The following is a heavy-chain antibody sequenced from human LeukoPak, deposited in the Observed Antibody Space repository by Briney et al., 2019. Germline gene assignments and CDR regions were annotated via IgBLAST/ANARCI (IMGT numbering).Heavy chain of an antibody. V-gene: IGHV3-23*01. CDR3: AKESSSGYYFSNSDY. D-gene: IGHD3-22*01. Sequence: GGSLRLYCAASGFTFSSYAMSWPPQAPGKGRVGVSGISGSGGSTYYADYVKGRFTISRDNSKNTLYLQMNSLRAEDTAVYYCAKESSSGYYFSNSDYWGQGTLVTVSS. CDR2: ISGSGGST. CDR1: GFTFSSYA. J-gene: IGHJ4*02.